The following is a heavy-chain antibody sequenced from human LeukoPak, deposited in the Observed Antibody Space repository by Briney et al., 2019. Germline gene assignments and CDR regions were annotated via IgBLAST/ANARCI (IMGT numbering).Heavy chain of an antibody. V-gene: IGHV1-2*06. CDR1: GYTFTGYY. CDR3: ARDETEGIPQDDY. Sequence: ASVKVSCKASGYTFTGYYMHWVRQAPGQGLEWMGRINPNSGGTNYAQKFQGRVTMTRDTSISPAYMELSRLRSDDTAVYYCARDETEGIPQDDYWGQGTLVTVSS. J-gene: IGHJ4*02. CDR2: INPNSGGT. D-gene: IGHD1-1*01.